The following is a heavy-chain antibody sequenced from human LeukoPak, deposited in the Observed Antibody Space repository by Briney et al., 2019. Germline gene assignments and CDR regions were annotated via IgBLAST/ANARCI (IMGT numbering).Heavy chain of an antibody. D-gene: IGHD3-22*01. CDR1: GFTFSSYS. V-gene: IGHV3-48*02. CDR3: AREHGYYDSSKWYFDL. Sequence: GGSLRLSCAASGFTFSSYSMHWVRQAPGKGLEWVSYITSSSSTIYYADSVKGRFTISRDNAKNSLYLQMNSLRDEDTAVYYCAREHGYYDSSKWYFDLWGRGTLVTVSA. CDR2: ITSSSSTI. J-gene: IGHJ2*01.